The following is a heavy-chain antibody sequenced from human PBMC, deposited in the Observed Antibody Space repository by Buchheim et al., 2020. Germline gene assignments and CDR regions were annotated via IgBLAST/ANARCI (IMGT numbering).Heavy chain of an antibody. CDR2: ISGSGGST. V-gene: IGHV3-23*01. CDR3: AKQYCSSTSCYTNYYYYMDV. D-gene: IGHD2-2*02. J-gene: IGHJ6*03. CDR1: GFTFSRYA. Sequence: EVQLLESGGGLVQPGGSLRLSCAASGFTFSRYAMSWVRQAPGKGLEWVSAISGSGGSTYYADSVKGRFTISRDNSKNTLYLQMNSLRAEDTAVYYCAKQYCSSTSCYTNYYYYMDVWGKGTT.